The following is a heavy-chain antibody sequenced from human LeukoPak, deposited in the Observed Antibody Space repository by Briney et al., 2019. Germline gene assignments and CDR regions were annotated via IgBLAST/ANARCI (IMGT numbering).Heavy chain of an antibody. Sequence: GASVKVSCKASGYTFSNYGISWVRQAPGQGLEWMGWISSYNDNTNYAQKLQGRVTMTTDTSTSTAYMELRSLRSDDTAVYYCARTRYGDFDYWGQGTLVTVSS. CDR2: ISSYNDNT. D-gene: IGHD4-17*01. CDR3: ARTRYGDFDY. CDR1: GYTFSNYG. V-gene: IGHV1-18*01. J-gene: IGHJ4*02.